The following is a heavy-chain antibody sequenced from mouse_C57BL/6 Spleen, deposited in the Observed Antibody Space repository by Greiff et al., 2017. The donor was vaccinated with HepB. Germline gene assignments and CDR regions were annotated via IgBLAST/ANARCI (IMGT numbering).Heavy chain of an antibody. CDR2: IYPGDGDT. CDR1: GYAFSSSW. Sequence: QVQLQQSGPELVKPGASVKISCKASGYAFSSSWMNWVKQSPGKGLEWIGRIYPGDGDTNYNGKFKGKATLTADKSSSTAYMQLSSLTSEDSAVYFCARDGYYLDYWGQGTTLTVSS. V-gene: IGHV1-82*01. D-gene: IGHD2-3*01. CDR3: ARDGYYLDY. J-gene: IGHJ2*01.